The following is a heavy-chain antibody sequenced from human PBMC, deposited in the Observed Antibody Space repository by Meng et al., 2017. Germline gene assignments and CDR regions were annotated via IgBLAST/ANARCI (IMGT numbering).Heavy chain of an antibody. J-gene: IGHJ4*02. V-gene: IGHV6-1*02. CDR3: ARGSYSFDS. CDR1: GDSVSSNSAA. CDR2: AYYRSKWYH. Sequence: QIPLQHSGPGLLTPSQTRSPICAISGDSVSSNSAAWNWIRQSPSRGLEWLGRAYYRSKWYHDYAESVKSRISIDPDTSKNQFSLQLRSVTPEDSAVYYCARGSYSFDSWGQRTLVTVSS. D-gene: IGHD1-26*01.